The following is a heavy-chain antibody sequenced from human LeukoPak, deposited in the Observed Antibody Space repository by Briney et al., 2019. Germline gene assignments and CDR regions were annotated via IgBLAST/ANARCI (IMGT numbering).Heavy chain of an antibody. D-gene: IGHD1-26*01. CDR1: GFTFSSYS. Sequence: GGSLRLPCAASGFTFSSYSMNWVRQAPGKGLEWVSSISSSSSYIYYADSVKGRFTISRDNAKNTLYLQMNSLRDEDTAVYYCARGAVAGANFDYWGPGTLVTVSS. CDR2: ISSSSSYI. CDR3: ARGAVAGANFDY. J-gene: IGHJ4*02. V-gene: IGHV3-21*01.